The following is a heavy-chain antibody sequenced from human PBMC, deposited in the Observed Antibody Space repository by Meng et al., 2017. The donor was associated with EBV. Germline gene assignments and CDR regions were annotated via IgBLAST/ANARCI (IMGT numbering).Heavy chain of an antibody. CDR2: INPSGGST. CDR1: GYTFTSYY. J-gene: IGHJ4*02. Sequence: QLVQSGAEVKKPGASVKVSCTASGYTFTSYYMHWVRKAPGQGLEWMGIINPSGGSTSYAQKFQGRATMTRDTSTSTVYMELSSLRSEDTAVYYCARDFCGGDCYLFDYWGQGTLVTVSS. D-gene: IGHD2-21*01. CDR3: ARDFCGGDCYLFDY. V-gene: IGHV1-46*01.